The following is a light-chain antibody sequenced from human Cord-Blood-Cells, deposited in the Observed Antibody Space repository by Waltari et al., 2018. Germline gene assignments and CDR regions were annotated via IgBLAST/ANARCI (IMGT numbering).Light chain of an antibody. Sequence: QSALTQPASVSGSPGQSITISCTGTSSDVGSSNFVSWYQQHPGKAPKLMIYEGSKRPSGVSNRFSGSKSGNTASLTISGLQAEDEADYYCCSYAGSSTWVFGGGTKLTVL. V-gene: IGLV2-23*01. CDR1: SSDVGSSNF. CDR3: CSYAGSSTWV. CDR2: EGS. J-gene: IGLJ3*02.